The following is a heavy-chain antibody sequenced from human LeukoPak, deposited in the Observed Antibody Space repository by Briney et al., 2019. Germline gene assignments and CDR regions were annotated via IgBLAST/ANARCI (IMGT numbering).Heavy chain of an antibody. CDR1: GDTFTTND. D-gene: IGHD2-8*02. V-gene: IGHV1-8*01. Sequence: ASVKVSCKASGDTFTTNDINWVRQATGQGPEWMGLMNPNSGNTGYAQKLQGRITRTRNTSISTAYMELRSLRSEDTAVYYCARGREYSTGPGFDYWGQGTLVTVSS. CDR3: ARGREYSTGPGFDY. J-gene: IGHJ4*02. CDR2: MNPNSGNT.